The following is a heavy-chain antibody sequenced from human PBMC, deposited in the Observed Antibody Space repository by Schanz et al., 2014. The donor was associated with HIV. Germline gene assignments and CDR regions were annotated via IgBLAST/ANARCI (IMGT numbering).Heavy chain of an antibody. Sequence: QVQLVQSGAEVKKPGASVKVSCKSSGYTFPGYYMDWVRRGPGQGLEWMGRINPNSGDTKYEQKFQDRVTMTRDMSINTVYMELTRLRSDDTAVFFCARDGGSTGDYFDSWGQGTLVTVSS. V-gene: IGHV1-2*06. D-gene: IGHD7-27*01. CDR2: INPNSGDT. J-gene: IGHJ4*02. CDR1: GYTFPGYY. CDR3: ARDGGSTGDYFDS.